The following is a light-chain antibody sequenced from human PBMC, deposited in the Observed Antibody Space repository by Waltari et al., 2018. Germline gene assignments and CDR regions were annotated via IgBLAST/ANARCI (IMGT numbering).Light chain of an antibody. CDR3: TSYADIIPVV. J-gene: IGLJ2*01. V-gene: IGLV2-14*03. Sequence: QSALTQPASVSGSPGQSITISCTRSSSDVDYVSWYQQFPGKAPKVLIYDVNRRPPGVSNRFSGSKSGSTASLTISGLQPQDEADYYCTSYADIIPVVFGGGTKLTVL. CDR2: DVN. CDR1: SSDVDY.